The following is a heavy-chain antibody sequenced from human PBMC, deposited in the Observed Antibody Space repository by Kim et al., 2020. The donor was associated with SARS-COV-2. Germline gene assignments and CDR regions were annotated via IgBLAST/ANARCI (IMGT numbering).Heavy chain of an antibody. V-gene: IGHV5-51*01. CDR3: ARSAGPYDYYFDY. Sequence: YSPSFQGQVTISADKSTTTAYLQGSSLKASDTAMYYCARSAGPYDYYFDYWGQGTLVTVSS. D-gene: IGHD3-16*01. J-gene: IGHJ4*02.